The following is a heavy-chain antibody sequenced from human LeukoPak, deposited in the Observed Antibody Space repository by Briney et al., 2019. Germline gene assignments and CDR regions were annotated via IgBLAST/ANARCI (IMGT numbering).Heavy chain of an antibody. D-gene: IGHD3-22*01. V-gene: IGHV4-34*01. CDR2: INHSGST. Sequence: PSETLSLTCAVSGGSISSGGYSWSWIRQPPGKGLEWIGEINHSGSTNYNPSLKSRVTISVDTSKNQFSLKLSSVTAADTAVYYCARHLYKYYYDSSGYYSGSNHYYYYYMDVWGKGTTVTVSS. CDR3: ARHLYKYYYDSSGYYSGSNHYYYYYMDV. CDR1: GGSISSGGYS. J-gene: IGHJ6*03.